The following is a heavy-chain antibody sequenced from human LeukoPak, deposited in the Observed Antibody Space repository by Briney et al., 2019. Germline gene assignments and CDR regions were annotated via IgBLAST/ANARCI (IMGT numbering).Heavy chain of an antibody. D-gene: IGHD3-22*01. CDR2: ISYDGSNK. V-gene: IGHV3-30*04. CDR3: ARDFNYDSSGYVNDY. Sequence: GGSLRLSCAASGFTFSSYAMHWVRQAPGKGLEWVAVISYDGSNKYYADSVKGRFTNSRDNSKNTLYLQMNSLRAEDTAVYYCARDFNYDSSGYVNDYWGQGTLVTVSS. CDR1: GFTFSSYA. J-gene: IGHJ4*02.